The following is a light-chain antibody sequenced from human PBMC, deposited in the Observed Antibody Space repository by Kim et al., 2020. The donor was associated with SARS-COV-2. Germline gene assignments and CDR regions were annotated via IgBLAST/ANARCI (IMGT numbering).Light chain of an antibody. J-gene: IGLJ3*02. Sequence: QSVLTQPPSVSGAPGQRVTISCTGISSNIGAGYDVHWYQQLPGTAPKLLIYGNINRPSGVPDRFPDHKSGTSASPAITGLQAEDEADYYCQSRDNSLTALVFGGGTQLTVL. V-gene: IGLV1-40*01. CDR3: QSRDNSLTALV. CDR1: SSNIGAGYD. CDR2: GNI.